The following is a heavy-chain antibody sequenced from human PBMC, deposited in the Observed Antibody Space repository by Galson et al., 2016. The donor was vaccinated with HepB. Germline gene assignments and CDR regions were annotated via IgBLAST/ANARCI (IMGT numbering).Heavy chain of an antibody. Sequence: SVKVSCRATGVAFSSYVMTWVRQAPGQGLEWMGGIVPLQNTPTYAQQFQGRVTMTTDTSTSTAYMELRSLRSDDTAVYYCARERGNYHYFDYWGQGTLVTVSS. CDR1: GVAFSSYV. J-gene: IGHJ4*02. CDR3: ARERGNYHYFDY. V-gene: IGHV1-69*10. D-gene: IGHD1-7*01. CDR2: IVPLQNTP.